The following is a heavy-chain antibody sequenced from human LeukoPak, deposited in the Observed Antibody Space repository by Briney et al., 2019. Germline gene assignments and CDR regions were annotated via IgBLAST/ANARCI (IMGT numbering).Heavy chain of an antibody. Sequence: ASVKVSCKASGYTFTGYYMHWVRQAPGQGLEWMGWINPNSGCTNYAQKFQGRVTMTRDTSISTAYMELSRLRSDDTAVYYCAREVSGWSEYFQHWGQGTLVTVSS. CDR3: AREVSGWSEYFQH. J-gene: IGHJ1*01. V-gene: IGHV1-2*02. CDR1: GYTFTGYY. CDR2: INPNSGCT. D-gene: IGHD6-19*01.